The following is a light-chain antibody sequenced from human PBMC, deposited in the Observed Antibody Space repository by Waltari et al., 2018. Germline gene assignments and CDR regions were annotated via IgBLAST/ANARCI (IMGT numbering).Light chain of an antibody. V-gene: IGLV3-1*01. CDR3: QAWDTTTVV. Sequence: YELTQPPSVSVSPGQTASITCSGDNLGNQYTSWYQQKPGQSPVLVIYYDSKRPSGIPERFSGSNSGNTATLTISGTQAMDEADYYCQAWDTTTVVFGGGTKVTVL. J-gene: IGLJ2*01. CDR2: YDS. CDR1: NLGNQY.